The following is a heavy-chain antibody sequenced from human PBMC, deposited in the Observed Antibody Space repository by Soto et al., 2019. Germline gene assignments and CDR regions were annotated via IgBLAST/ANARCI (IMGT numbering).Heavy chain of an antibody. CDR2: IWYDGSNK. V-gene: IGHV3-33*01. CDR1: GFTFSSYG. D-gene: IGHD5-18*01. CDR3: AREDFRVDTAMKYFDY. J-gene: IGHJ4*02. Sequence: GGSLRLSCAASGFTFSSYGMHWVRQAPGKGLEWVAVIWYDGSNKYYADSVKGRFTISRDNSENTLYLQMNSLRAEDTAVYYCAREDFRVDTAMKYFDYWGQGTLVTVSS.